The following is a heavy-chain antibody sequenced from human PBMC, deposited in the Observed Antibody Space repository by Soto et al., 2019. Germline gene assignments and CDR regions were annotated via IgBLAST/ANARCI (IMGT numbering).Heavy chain of an antibody. Sequence: QLLESGGDLVQPGGSLSLSCAASGFTFSNYAMNWVRQAPGKGLEWVSSISGRGAKTYYADSVRGRFTISRDNSQKTLYLQSAILKPEATSIYYCAKEDVGGKCMSPDCYGIDWFDPWGQGTLVTVSS. D-gene: IGHD2-21*02. CDR1: GFTFSNYA. CDR2: ISGRGAKT. CDR3: AKEDVGGKCMSPDCYGIDWFDP. J-gene: IGHJ5*02. V-gene: IGHV3-23*01.